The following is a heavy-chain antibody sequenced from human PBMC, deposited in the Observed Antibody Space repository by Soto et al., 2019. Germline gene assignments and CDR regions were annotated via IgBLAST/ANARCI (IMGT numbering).Heavy chain of an antibody. Sequence: QVQLVQSGAEVKKPGASVKVSCKASGYTFITYGVSWVRQAPGQGLDWLGWISTYNGNTRYAERLQGKVTMTTDTTTNTAYMGPRNLRSDDTAVYYCARGPPDYYVNSAIYFLDYWGQGTLVTVSS. J-gene: IGHJ4*02. D-gene: IGHD3-10*02. CDR1: GYTFITYG. V-gene: IGHV1-18*01. CDR3: ARGPPDYYVNSAIYFLDY. CDR2: ISTYNGNT.